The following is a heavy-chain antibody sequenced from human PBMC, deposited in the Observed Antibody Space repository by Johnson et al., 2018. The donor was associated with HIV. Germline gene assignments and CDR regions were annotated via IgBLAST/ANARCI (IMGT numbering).Heavy chain of an antibody. D-gene: IGHD2-21*02. V-gene: IGHV3-30*02. CDR2: IRYDGSNK. Sequence: QVQLVESGGGVVQPGGSLRLSCAASGFTFTTYGMHWVRQAPGKGLEWVALIRYDGSNKYYPGSVKGRFTISRDNSKNTLYLQMNSLRPEATAVYYCARSPASRVGDSFAFDMWGQGTMVTVSS. J-gene: IGHJ3*02. CDR1: GFTFTTYG. CDR3: ARSPASRVGDSFAFDM.